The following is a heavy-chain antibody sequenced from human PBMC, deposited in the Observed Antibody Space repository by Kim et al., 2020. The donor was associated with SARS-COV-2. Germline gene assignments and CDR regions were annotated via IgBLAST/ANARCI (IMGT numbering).Heavy chain of an antibody. Sequence: SSVKVSCKASGGTFSSYAISWVRQAPGQGLEWMGGIIPIFGTANYAQKFQGRVTITADESTSTAYMELSSLRSEDTAVYYCARGPRYYYDSSVGWFDPWGQGTLVTVSS. J-gene: IGHJ5*02. V-gene: IGHV1-69*13. CDR1: GGTFSSYA. D-gene: IGHD3-22*01. CDR2: IIPIFGTA. CDR3: ARGPRYYYDSSVGWFDP.